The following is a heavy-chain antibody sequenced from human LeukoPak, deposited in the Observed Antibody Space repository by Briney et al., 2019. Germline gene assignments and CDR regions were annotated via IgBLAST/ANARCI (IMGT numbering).Heavy chain of an antibody. CDR2: IYYSGST. V-gene: IGHV4-39*01. CDR3: ARRGTYYYDSSGYFDY. J-gene: IGHJ4*02. CDR1: GGSISSSSYY. D-gene: IGHD3-22*01. Sequence: SETLSLTCTVSGGSISSSSYYWGWIRQPPGKGLEWIGSIYYSGSTYYNPSLKSRVTISVDTSKNQFSLKLSSVTAADTAVYYCARRGTYYYDSSGYFDYWGQGTLVTVSS.